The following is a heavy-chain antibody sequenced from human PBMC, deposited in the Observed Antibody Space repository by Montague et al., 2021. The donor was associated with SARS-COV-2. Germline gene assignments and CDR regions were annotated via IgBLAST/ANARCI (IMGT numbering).Heavy chain of an antibody. Sequence: NFYNSSLKSRVAISVDTSKNHFSLKLGSVTAADTAVYYCARTVGSDDAFDVWGQGTMVT. V-gene: IGHV4-39*02. CDR2: N. D-gene: IGHD4-11*01. CDR3: ARTVGSDDAFDV. J-gene: IGHJ3*01.